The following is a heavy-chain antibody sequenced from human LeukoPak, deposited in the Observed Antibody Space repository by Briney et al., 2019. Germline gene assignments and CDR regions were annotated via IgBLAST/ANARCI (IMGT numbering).Heavy chain of an antibody. Sequence: GRSLRLSCAASGFTFDDYAMHWVRQAPGKGLEWVSGISWNSGSIAYADSVKGRFTISRDNAKHALYLQMNSLRAEDTALYYCAKDFGRSAYDRPFDYWGQGTLVTVSS. J-gene: IGHJ4*02. CDR1: GFTFDDYA. CDR3: AKDFGRSAYDRPFDY. V-gene: IGHV3-9*01. CDR2: ISWNSGSI. D-gene: IGHD5-12*01.